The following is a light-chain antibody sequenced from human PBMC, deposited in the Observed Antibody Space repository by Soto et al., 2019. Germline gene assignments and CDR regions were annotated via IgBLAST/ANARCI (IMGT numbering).Light chain of an antibody. CDR1: SSNIGSNY. CDR2: YNN. J-gene: IGLJ2*01. Sequence: QSVLTQPPSASGTPGQRVTISCSGSSSNIGSNYVYWYQQLPGTAPKLLIYYNNQRPSGVPDRFSGSKSGTSASLAISGLRSEDEADYYCATWDDSLSVHVVFGGWTKLTVL. V-gene: IGLV1-47*02. CDR3: ATWDDSLSVHVV.